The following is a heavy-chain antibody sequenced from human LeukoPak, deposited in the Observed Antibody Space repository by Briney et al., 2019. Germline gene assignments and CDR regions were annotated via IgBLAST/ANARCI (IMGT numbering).Heavy chain of an antibody. CDR3: ARHRAAASNWFDP. D-gene: IGHD6-13*01. Sequence: SETLSLTCSVSGYFISASYYWDWIRQPPGKGLEWIGSIYHSGSTYYNPSLKSRVTISVDTSKNHFSLKLSSVTAADTAVYYCARHRAAASNWFDPWGQGTLVTVSS. CDR1: GYFISASYY. CDR2: IYHSGST. J-gene: IGHJ5*02. V-gene: IGHV4-38-2*02.